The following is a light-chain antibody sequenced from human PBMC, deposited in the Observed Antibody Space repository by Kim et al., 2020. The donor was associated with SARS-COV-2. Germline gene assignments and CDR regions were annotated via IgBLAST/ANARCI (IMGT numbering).Light chain of an antibody. CDR1: QSIRSY. V-gene: IGKV1-39*01. Sequence: SASVGDRVTITCLASQSIRSYLNWYQQKPGKAPKLLIYAASSLQSGVPSRFSGSGSGTDFTHTSSSLQPEDFATYYCQQSYSTPYTFGQGTKLEI. CDR3: QQSYSTPYT. J-gene: IGKJ2*01. CDR2: AAS.